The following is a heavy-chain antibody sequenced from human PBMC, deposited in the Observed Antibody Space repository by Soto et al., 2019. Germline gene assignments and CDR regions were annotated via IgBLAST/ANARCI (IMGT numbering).Heavy chain of an antibody. Sequence: PGGSLRLSCAASGFTFSSYWMSWVRQAPGKGLGWVANIKQDGSEKYYVDSVKGRFTISRDNAKNSLYLQMNSLRAEDTAVYYCARGGTWYGDYASLDYWGQGTLVTVSS. CDR3: ARGGTWYGDYASLDY. D-gene: IGHD4-17*01. V-gene: IGHV3-7*01. CDR2: IKQDGSEK. J-gene: IGHJ4*02. CDR1: GFTFSSYW.